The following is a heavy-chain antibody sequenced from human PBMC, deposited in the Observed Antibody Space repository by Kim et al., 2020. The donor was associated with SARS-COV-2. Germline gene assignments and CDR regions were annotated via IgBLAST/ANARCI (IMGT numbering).Heavy chain of an antibody. CDR3: AISGPYGGSRGFDC. D-gene: IGHD5-12*01. J-gene: IGHJ4*02. Sequence: SETLSLTCTVSGGSISTSDYWGWIRQSPGKGLEWIGSISYRGSAYYNPYLKSRVTISVDTSKTQFSLNLRSVTAADTAIYHCAISGPYGGSRGFDCWGQGTLVTVSS. CDR2: ISYRGSA. V-gene: IGHV4-39*01. CDR1: GGSISTSDY.